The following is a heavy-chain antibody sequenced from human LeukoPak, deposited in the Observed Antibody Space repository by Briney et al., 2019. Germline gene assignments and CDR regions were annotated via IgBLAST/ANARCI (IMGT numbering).Heavy chain of an antibody. V-gene: IGHV3-74*01. D-gene: IGHD2-2*02. J-gene: IGHJ4*02. CDR2: INNDGSST. CDR1: GFTLSSYW. CDR3: ARGPIPATATPEN. Sequence: GGSLRLSCAASGFTLSSYWVHWVRQAPGKGLAWVSRINNDGSSTTYADSVKGRFTISRDSAKNTLYLQMNSLRAEDTAVYYCARGPIPATATPENWGQGTLATVSS.